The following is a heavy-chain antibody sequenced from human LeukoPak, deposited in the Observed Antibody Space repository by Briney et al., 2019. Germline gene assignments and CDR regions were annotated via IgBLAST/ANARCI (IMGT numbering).Heavy chain of an antibody. J-gene: IGHJ4*02. CDR1: GIILSNYT. Sequence: GGSLRLSCAASGIILSNYTIHWVRQAPGKGLEWVALISDDGSNKHYADSVKGRFTISRDNAKNSLYLQMNSLRAEDTAVYYCAGADQLEPRWYWGQGTLVTVSS. D-gene: IGHD1-1*01. V-gene: IGHV3-30-3*01. CDR2: ISDDGSNK. CDR3: AGADQLEPRWY.